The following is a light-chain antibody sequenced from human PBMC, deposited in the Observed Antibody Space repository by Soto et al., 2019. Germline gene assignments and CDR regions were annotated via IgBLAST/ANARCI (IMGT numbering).Light chain of an antibody. Sequence: QSVLTQPASVSVSPGQSITISYTGTSSDVGAYNYVSWYQQQPGKVPKLMIYDVSNRPSGVSNRFSGSKSGNTASLTISGLQAEDEADYYCSSYTSSSTPYVFGTGTKVTVL. CDR1: SSDVGAYNY. V-gene: IGLV2-14*01. J-gene: IGLJ1*01. CDR3: SSYTSSSTPYV. CDR2: DVS.